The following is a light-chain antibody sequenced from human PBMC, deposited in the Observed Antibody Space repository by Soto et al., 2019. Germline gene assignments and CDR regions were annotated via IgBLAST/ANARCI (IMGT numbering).Light chain of an antibody. CDR3: HLYGASPPT. J-gene: IGKJ1*01. CDR1: HRFSSSD. CDR2: GAS. Sequence: EVVLTQSPGTLSLSPGERATHSCRASHRFSSSDLAWYQQKPGQAPRLLISGASGRATGIPDRFSASGSGTDFTLTISRLEPEDSAVFYCHLYGASPPTFGQGTKVDIK. V-gene: IGKV3-20*01.